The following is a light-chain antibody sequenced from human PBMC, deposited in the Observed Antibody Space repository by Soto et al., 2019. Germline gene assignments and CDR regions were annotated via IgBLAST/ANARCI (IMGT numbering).Light chain of an antibody. CDR1: QSVSSSY. CDR2: GKS. CDR3: QQYNDMPLIS. Sequence: EKMLKITPGTLALSTGERATLSCRASQSVSSSYLAWYQHKPGRAPRLLIDGKSSRATGFPGRFSGIGFGTDFTLTIRRLEPEDFGVYYCQQYNDMPLISFGQGTRLEIK. V-gene: IGKV3-20*01. J-gene: IGKJ5*01.